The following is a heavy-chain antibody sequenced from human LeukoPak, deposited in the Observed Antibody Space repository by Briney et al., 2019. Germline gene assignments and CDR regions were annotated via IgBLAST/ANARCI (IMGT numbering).Heavy chain of an antibody. CDR2: IRYDGSNK. Sequence: GGSLRLSCAASGFTFSTYGMHWVRQAPAKGLEWVAFIRYDGSNKYYADSVKGRFTISRDNSKNTLYLQMNSLRAEDTAVYYCAKDNYDYGDYDGGDYWGQGTLVTVSS. D-gene: IGHD4-17*01. CDR3: AKDNYDYGDYDGGDY. CDR1: GFTFSTYG. J-gene: IGHJ4*02. V-gene: IGHV3-30*02.